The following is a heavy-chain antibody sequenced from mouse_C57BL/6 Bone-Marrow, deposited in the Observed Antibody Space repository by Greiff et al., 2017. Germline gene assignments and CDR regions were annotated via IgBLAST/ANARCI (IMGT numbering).Heavy chain of an antibody. J-gene: IGHJ4*01. V-gene: IGHV1-15*01. CDR2: IDPETGGT. Sequence: QVHVKQSGAELVRPGASVTLSCKASGYTFTDYEMHWVKQTPVHGLEWIGAIDPETGGTAYNQKFKGKAILTADKSSSTAYMELRSLTSEDSAVYYCTREGDYDEGIAMDYWGQGTSVTVSS. CDR1: GYTFTDYE. CDR3: TREGDYDEGIAMDY. D-gene: IGHD2-4*01.